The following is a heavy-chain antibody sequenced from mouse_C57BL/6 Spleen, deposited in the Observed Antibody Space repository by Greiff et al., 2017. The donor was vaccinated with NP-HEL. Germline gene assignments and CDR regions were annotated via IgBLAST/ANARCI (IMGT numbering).Heavy chain of an antibody. V-gene: IGHV1-80*01. CDR3: ARYYDYDGGGFAY. D-gene: IGHD2-4*01. J-gene: IGHJ3*01. CDR2: IYPGDGDT. Sequence: VKLQASGAELLKPGASVKISCKASCYAFSSYWMNWVKQRPGKGLEWIGHIYPGDGDTNYNGKFKGKAPLTADKSSRTAYMQLSSLTSEDSAVYFCARYYDYDGGGFAYWGQGTLVTVSA. CDR1: CYAFSSYW.